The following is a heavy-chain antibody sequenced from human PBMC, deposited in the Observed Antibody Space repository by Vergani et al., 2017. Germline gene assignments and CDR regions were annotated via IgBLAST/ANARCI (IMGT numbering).Heavy chain of an antibody. CDR1: GYTFTSYG. CDR2: ISAYNGNT. D-gene: IGHD6-19*01. CDR3: AKLGGSGWYAGNWFDP. V-gene: IGHV1-18*01. J-gene: IGHJ5*02. Sequence: QVQLVQSGAEVKKPGASVKVSCKASGYTFTSYGISWVRQAPGQGLEWMGWISAYNGNTNYAQKLQGRVTMTTNTSTSTAYMGLRSQRSDDTAVFYGAKLGGSGWYAGNWFDPWGQGTLVTVSP.